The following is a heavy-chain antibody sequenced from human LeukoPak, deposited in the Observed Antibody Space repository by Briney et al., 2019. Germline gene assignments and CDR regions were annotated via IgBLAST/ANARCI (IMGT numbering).Heavy chain of an antibody. Sequence: PSETLSLTCAVYGGSFSGYYWTWIRQPPGKGLEWIGEINHSGSTNYNPSLKSRVTIPVDTSKNQFSLKLTSVTAADTAVYYCARANDFWSGYYYAFDIWDQGTMVTVSS. D-gene: IGHD3-3*01. V-gene: IGHV4-34*01. CDR2: INHSGST. J-gene: IGHJ3*02. CDR3: ARANDFWSGYYYAFDI. CDR1: GGSFSGYY.